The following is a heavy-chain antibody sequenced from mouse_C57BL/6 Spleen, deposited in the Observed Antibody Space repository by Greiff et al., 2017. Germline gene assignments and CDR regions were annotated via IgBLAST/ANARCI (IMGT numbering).Heavy chain of an antibody. CDR3: ARDAGTPAWFAY. V-gene: IGHV1-80*01. J-gene: IGHJ3*01. D-gene: IGHD4-1*01. Sequence: QVQLQQSGAELVKPGASVKISCKASGYAFSSYWMNWVKQRPGKGLEWIGQIYPGDGDTNSNGKFKGKATLTADKSSSTAYMQLSSLTSEDSAVYCCARDAGTPAWFAYWGQGTLLTVSA. CDR1: GYAFSSYW. CDR2: IYPGDGDT.